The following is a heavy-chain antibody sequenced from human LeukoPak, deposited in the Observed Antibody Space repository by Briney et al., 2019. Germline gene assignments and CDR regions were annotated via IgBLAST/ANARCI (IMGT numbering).Heavy chain of an antibody. V-gene: IGHV4-39*07. CDR1: GGSISSSSYY. D-gene: IGHD1-26*01. Sequence: SETLSLTCTVSGGSISSSSYYWGWIRQPPGKGLEWIGSIYYSGSTYYYPSLKSRLTLSIDTSRNQLSLKLPSVTAADTAVYFCARLGSYHDFWGQGALVTVSS. CDR3: ARLGSYHDF. CDR2: IYYSGST. J-gene: IGHJ4*02.